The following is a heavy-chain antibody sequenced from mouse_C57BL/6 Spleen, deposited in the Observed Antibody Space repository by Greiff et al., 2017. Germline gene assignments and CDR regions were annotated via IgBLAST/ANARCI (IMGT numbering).Heavy chain of an antibody. Sequence: QVQLQQPGAELVKPGASVKLSCKASGYTFTSYWMQWVKQRPGQGLEWIGEIDPSDSYTNYNQKFKGKATLTVDTSSSTAYMQLSSLTSEDSAVYYGARDDYDVRGYFDVWGTGTTVTVSS. CDR1: GYTFTSYW. CDR3: ARDDYDVRGYFDV. J-gene: IGHJ1*03. V-gene: IGHV1-50*01. D-gene: IGHD2-4*01. CDR2: IDPSDSYT.